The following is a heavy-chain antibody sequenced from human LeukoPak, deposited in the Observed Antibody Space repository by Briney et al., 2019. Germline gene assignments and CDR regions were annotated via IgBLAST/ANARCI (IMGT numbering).Heavy chain of an antibody. Sequence: SETLSLTCTVSGASISSGGYSWIWVRQHPGKGLEWIGCIYYTGSTYYNPSLERRLTISVATSNNQFSLKVTSVTAADTAVYFCARTITIFGALGYFDYWGEGTLVTVSS. V-gene: IGHV4-31*03. D-gene: IGHD3-3*01. CDR1: GASISSGGYS. CDR2: IYYTGST. J-gene: IGHJ4*02. CDR3: ARTITIFGALGYFDY.